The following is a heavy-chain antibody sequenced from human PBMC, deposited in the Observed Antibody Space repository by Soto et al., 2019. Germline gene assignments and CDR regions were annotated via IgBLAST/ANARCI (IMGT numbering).Heavy chain of an antibody. CDR1: GDSVSKYY. CDR2: IHSTRSP. Sequence: KAWETLSLTCTVSGDSVSKYYWNWIRQPAGKGLEWIGRIHSTRSPNYNPSLKSRVTMSVDTSKNQFSLKLNLTSVTAADTAVYYCARSPAYGDYANLDTWGQGTLVTVSS. D-gene: IGHD4-17*01. CDR3: ARSPAYGDYANLDT. J-gene: IGHJ5*02. V-gene: IGHV4-4*07.